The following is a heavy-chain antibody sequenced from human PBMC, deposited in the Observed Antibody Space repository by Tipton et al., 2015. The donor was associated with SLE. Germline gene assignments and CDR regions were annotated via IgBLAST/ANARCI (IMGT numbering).Heavy chain of an antibody. CDR2: ISSSGSPK. CDR1: GFTISSYE. D-gene: IGHD4-23*01. Sequence: VQSGGSLRLSCEASGFTISSYEMNWVRQAPGKGLEWIAFISSSGSPKYYSGSVKGRFTISRDDAKNSIYLQMNSLRAEDTAVYYCARVLVVTLYGMDVWGQGTTVTVSS. CDR3: ARVLVVTLYGMDV. J-gene: IGHJ6*02. V-gene: IGHV3-48*03.